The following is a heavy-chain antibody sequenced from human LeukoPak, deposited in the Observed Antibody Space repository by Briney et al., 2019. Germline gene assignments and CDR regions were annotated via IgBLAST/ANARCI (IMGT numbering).Heavy chain of an antibody. D-gene: IGHD4-23*01. CDR2: MKEDGGEI. J-gene: IGHJ4*02. Sequence: GGSLRLSCAASAFTFSNYWMSWVRQSPGKGLEWVANMKEDGGEINYVDSVEGRFTISRDNAKNSLYLQMNSLRVDDTAVYYCLRDRGYSTFDYWGQGTLVTVSS. CDR3: LRDRGYSTFDY. CDR1: AFTFSNYW. V-gene: IGHV3-7*01.